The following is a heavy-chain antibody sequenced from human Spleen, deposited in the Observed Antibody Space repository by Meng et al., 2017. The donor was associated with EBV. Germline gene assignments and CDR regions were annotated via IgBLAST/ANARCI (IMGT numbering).Heavy chain of an antibody. J-gene: IGHJ4*02. V-gene: IGHV3-21*06. D-gene: IGHD3-16*01. CDR3: ARGPGGSAPLY. CDR2: ISSHSDYI. Sequence: EVQLVXSXXXXXKPXGXXXLSCTASGFTFSSYSMNWVRRAPGKGLEWVSSISSHSDYIYYADSVKGRFTISRDNAKNSLYLQMNSLRAEDAAVYYCARGPGGSAPLYWGQGTLVTVSS. CDR1: GFTFSSYS.